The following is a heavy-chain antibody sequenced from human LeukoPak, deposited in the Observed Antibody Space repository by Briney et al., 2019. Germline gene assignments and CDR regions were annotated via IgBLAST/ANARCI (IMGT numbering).Heavy chain of an antibody. J-gene: IGHJ5*02. Sequence: GGSLRLSCAASGFTFSSYGMHWVRQAPGKGLEWVAVISYDGSNKYYADSVKGRFTISRDNSKNTLYLQMNSLRAEDTAVYYCAKILRYFDPTGWFDPWGQGTLVTVSS. V-gene: IGHV3-30*18. CDR3: AKILRYFDPTGWFDP. CDR1: GFTFSSYG. D-gene: IGHD3-9*01. CDR2: ISYDGSNK.